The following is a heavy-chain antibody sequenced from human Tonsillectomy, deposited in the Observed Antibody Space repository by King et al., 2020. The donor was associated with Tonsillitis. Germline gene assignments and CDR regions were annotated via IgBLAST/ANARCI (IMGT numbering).Heavy chain of an antibody. Sequence: VQLVESGGGLVKPGGSLRLSCAASGFTFSNAWMSWVRQAPGKGLEWVGRIKNKIDGGTTDYAVPVKGRFTIARDDSKNTLYLQMNSLKTEDTAVYYWGTMWIYCSTGGWSDMDPQKRDDYWGQGTLVTVSS. J-gene: IGHJ4*02. CDR1: GFTFSNAW. D-gene: IGHD2-15*01. CDR2: IKNKIDGGTT. V-gene: IGHV3-15*01. CDR3: GTMWIYCSTGGWSDMDPQKRDDY.